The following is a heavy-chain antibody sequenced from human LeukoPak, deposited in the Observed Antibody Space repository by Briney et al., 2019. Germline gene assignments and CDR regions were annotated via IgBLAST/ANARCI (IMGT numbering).Heavy chain of an antibody. CDR3: ARDVDRFDY. D-gene: IGHD2-21*01. J-gene: IGHJ4*02. CDR1: SFSISSGHY. CDR2: IYHSGPT. V-gene: IGHV4-38-2*02. Sequence: KPLETLSLTCSVSSFSISSGHYWGWIRQPPGKGLEWIGSIYHSGPTYYNPSLKSRVTISVDTSKNHFSLTLTSVTAADTAVYYCARDVDRFDYWGQGTLVTVSS.